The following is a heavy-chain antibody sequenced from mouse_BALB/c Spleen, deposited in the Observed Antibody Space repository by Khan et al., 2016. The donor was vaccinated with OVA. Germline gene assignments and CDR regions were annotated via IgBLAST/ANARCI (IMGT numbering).Heavy chain of an antibody. CDR1: GYSFTGYF. CDR2: INPHIGET. CDR3: ARIYRSDFDY. V-gene: IGHV1-20*02. D-gene: IGHD1-1*01. J-gene: IGHJ2*01. Sequence: EVQLKQSGPELVKPGASVKISCKASGYSFTGYFMNWVMQSHGKSLEWIGRINPHIGETFYNQKFKGKATLTVDESSSTANMELRSLASEDSTVYYCARIYRSDFDYWGQGTTLTVSS.